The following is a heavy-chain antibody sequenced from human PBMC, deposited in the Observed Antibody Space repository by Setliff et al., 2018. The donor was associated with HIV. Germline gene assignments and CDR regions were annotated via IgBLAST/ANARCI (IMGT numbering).Heavy chain of an antibody. J-gene: IGHJ4*02. CDR3: ARAHDNHDSSGYSHDS. V-gene: IGHV3-74*03. CDR2: LNTDGSST. Sequence: PGGSLRLSCAASGFTFSSYWMHWVRQAPGKGLVWVSRLNTDGSSTKYADSVKGRFTISRDNAKNTLYLQMDSLRGEDTAVYYCARAHDNHDSSGYSHDSWGQGSLVTVSS. D-gene: IGHD3-22*01. CDR1: GFTFSSYW.